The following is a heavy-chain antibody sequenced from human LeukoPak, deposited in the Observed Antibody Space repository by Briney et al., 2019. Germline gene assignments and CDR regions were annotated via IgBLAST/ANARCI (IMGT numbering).Heavy chain of an antibody. V-gene: IGHV1-2*02. CDR3: ARDIRAIFSMDV. CDR1: GYTFTDCY. CDR2: INPNSGGT. D-gene: IGHD3-9*01. Sequence: ASVKVSCKASGYTFTDCYMHWVRQAPGQGLEWMGWINPNSGGTNYAQKFQGRVTMTWDTSISTAYMELSRLRSDDTAVYYCARDIRAIFSMDVWGKGTTVTVSS. J-gene: IGHJ6*04.